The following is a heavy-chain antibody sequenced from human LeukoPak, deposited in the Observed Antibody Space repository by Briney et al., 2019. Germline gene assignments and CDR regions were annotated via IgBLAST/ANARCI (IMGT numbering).Heavy chain of an antibody. Sequence: SETLSLTCTVSGGSISSSSYYWGWIRQPPGKGLEWIGSIYYSGSTYYNPSLKSRVPISVGTSKNQFSLKLSSVTAADTAVYYCARHRGGGSYRYPYFQHWGQGTLVTVSS. J-gene: IGHJ1*01. CDR1: GGSISSSSYY. V-gene: IGHV4-39*01. CDR3: ARHRGGGSYRYPYFQH. CDR2: IYYSGST. D-gene: IGHD3-16*02.